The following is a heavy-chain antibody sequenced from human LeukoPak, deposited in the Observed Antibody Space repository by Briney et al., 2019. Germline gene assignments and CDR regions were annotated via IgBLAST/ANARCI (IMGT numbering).Heavy chain of an antibody. CDR2: MYTSGST. Sequence: SETLSLTCSVSGGSSGSHYWSWIRQPAGKGLEWIGRMYTSGSTNYNPSLRSRVTMSLDTSKDQFSLKLSSVTAADTAVYYCARARGYDYDYWGQGTLVTVSS. CDR3: ARARGYDYDY. CDR1: GGSSGSHY. V-gene: IGHV4-4*07. D-gene: IGHD5-12*01. J-gene: IGHJ4*02.